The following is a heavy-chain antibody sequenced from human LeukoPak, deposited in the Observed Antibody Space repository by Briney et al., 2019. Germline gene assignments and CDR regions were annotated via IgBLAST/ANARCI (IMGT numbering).Heavy chain of an antibody. CDR3: ARGLSGYYDSSGYYYRQLDDY. D-gene: IGHD3-22*01. Sequence: PGGTLRLSCAASGFTFSSYGMSWVRQAPGKGLEWVSAISGSGGSTYYADSVKGRFTISRDNSKNTLYLQMNSLRAEDTAVYYCARGLSGYYDSSGYYYRQLDDYWGQGTLVTVSS. CDR1: GFTFSSYG. V-gene: IGHV3-23*01. CDR2: ISGSGGST. J-gene: IGHJ4*02.